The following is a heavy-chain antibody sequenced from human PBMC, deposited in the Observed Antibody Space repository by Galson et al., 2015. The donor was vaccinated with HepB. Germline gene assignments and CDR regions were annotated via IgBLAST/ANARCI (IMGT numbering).Heavy chain of an antibody. D-gene: IGHD3-9*01. Sequence: SLRLSCAASGFTFGDYAMSWFRQAPGKGLEWVGFIRSKAYGGTTEYAASVKGRFTISRDDFKSIAYLQMNSLKTEDTAVYYCTRVHYDILTGYDAFDIWGQGTMVTVSS. J-gene: IGHJ3*02. V-gene: IGHV3-49*03. CDR1: GFTFGDYA. CDR2: IRSKAYGGTT. CDR3: TRVHYDILTGYDAFDI.